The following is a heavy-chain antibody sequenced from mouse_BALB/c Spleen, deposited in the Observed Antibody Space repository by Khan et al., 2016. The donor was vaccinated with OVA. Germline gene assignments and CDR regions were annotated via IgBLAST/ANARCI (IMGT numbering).Heavy chain of an antibody. CDR2: ISGGGDYT. D-gene: IGHD4-1*01. V-gene: IGHV5-6*01. J-gene: IGHJ3*01. CDR1: GSTLSSYS. CDR3: ASHLTGSFAY. Sequence: EVQLVESGGDLVKPGGSLKLSCAASGSTLSSYSMSWVRQTPEKRLGWVASISGGGDYTYYPDIVKGRFTISRDNAKNTLYLEMSSLKSEDTAMYYCASHLTGSFAYWGQGTLVTVSA.